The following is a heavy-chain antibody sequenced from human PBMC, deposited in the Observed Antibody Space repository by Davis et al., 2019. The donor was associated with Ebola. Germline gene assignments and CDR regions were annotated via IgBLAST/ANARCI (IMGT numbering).Heavy chain of an antibody. CDR3: ASLRRTITGMDDAFDI. J-gene: IGHJ3*02. CDR2: IFPRDSDT. Sequence: GESLKISCKGSGYSFTNYWIAWVRLMPGKGLEWMGIIFPRDSDTRYSPSFQGHVTISADKSIKTAFLQWSSLKASDTALYYCASLRRTITGMDDAFDIWGQGTMVTVSS. CDR1: GYSFTNYW. V-gene: IGHV5-51*01. D-gene: IGHD2-8*02.